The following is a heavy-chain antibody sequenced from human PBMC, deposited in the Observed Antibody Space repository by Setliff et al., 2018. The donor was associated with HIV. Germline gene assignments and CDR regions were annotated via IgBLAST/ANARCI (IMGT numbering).Heavy chain of an antibody. J-gene: IGHJ4*02. V-gene: IGHV4-61*02. D-gene: IGHD3-22*01. CDR2: IYASGST. CDR3: ARATYYYDSSGYYYKSYYFDY. Sequence: PSETLSLTCTVSGGSISSGSYYWSWIRQPAGKGLEWIGRIYASGSTNYNPSLKSRVTTSVDTSKNQFSLKLGSVTAADTAMYYCARATYYYDSSGYYYKSYYFDYWGQGT. CDR1: GGSISSGSYY.